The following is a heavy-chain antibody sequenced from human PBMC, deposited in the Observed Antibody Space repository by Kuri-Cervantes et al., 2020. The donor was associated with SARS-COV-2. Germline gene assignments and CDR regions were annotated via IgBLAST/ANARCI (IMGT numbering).Heavy chain of an antibody. Sequence: GGSLRLSCAASGFTFSSYAMHWVRQAPGKGLEWVAVISYDGSNKYYADSVKGRFTISRDNSKNTLYLQMSSLRAEDTAVYYCARDAWAQKTTVNWFDPWGQGTLVTVSS. D-gene: IGHD4-11*01. CDR3: ARDAWAQKTTVNWFDP. CDR2: ISYDGSNK. V-gene: IGHV3-30-3*01. CDR1: GFTFSSYA. J-gene: IGHJ5*02.